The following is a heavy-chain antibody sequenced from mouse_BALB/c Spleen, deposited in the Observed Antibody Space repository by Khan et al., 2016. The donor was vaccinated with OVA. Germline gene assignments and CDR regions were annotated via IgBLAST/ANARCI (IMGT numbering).Heavy chain of an antibody. V-gene: IGHV14-1*02. CDR2: IDPENGDT. CDR3: ARDGYSPWFAY. Sequence: EVQLQQSGAELVRPGALVKLSCKASGFNIKDYYMHWVKQRPEQGLVWIGRIDPENGDTIYDPKFQGKASITSDTSSNTAYPHLSSLTSEDTAVYYCARDGYSPWFAYWGQGTLVTVSA. D-gene: IGHD2-3*01. J-gene: IGHJ3*01. CDR1: GFNIKDYY.